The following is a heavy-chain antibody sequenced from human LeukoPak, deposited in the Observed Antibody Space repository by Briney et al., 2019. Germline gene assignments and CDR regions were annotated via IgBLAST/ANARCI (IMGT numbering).Heavy chain of an antibody. V-gene: IGHV4-39*01. Sequence: SETLSLTCTVSGGSISSSSYYLGWIRQPPGKGLEWIGSIYYSGSTYYNPSLKSRVTISVDTSKNQFSLKLSSVTAADTAVYYCARSRYYDSSSFDPWGQGTLVTVSS. D-gene: IGHD3-22*01. CDR3: ARSRYYDSSSFDP. CDR1: GGSISSSSYY. J-gene: IGHJ5*02. CDR2: IYYSGST.